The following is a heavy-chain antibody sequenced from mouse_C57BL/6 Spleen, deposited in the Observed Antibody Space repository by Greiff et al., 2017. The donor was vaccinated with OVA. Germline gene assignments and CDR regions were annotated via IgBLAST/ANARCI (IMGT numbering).Heavy chain of an antibody. CDR1: GYTFTSYW. Sequence: QVQLQQPGAELVKPGASVKLSCKASGYTFTSYWMHWVKQRPGQGLEWIGMIHPNSGSTNYNEKFKSKATLTVDKSSSTAYMQLSRLTSEDSAVYYCAIPGSYYYGSSPWFAYWGQGTLVTVSA. CDR3: AIPGSYYYGSSPWFAY. CDR2: IHPNSGST. J-gene: IGHJ3*01. V-gene: IGHV1-64*01. D-gene: IGHD1-1*01.